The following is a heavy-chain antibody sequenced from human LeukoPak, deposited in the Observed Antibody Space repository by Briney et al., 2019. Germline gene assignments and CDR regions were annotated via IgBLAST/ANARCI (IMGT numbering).Heavy chain of an antibody. J-gene: IGHJ4*02. V-gene: IGHV3-30*02. CDR1: GFTFTNYG. D-gene: IGHD3-22*01. Sequence: GGSLRLSCAASGFTFTNYGMNWVRQAPGKGLEWVAFIRYDGSNKYYADSVRGRFTISRDNAKNSVYLQMDSLRAEDTGVYYCARLRRNGDSGGFYYYYDYWGQGTLVTVSS. CDR3: ARLRRNGDSGGFYYYYDY. CDR2: IRYDGSNK.